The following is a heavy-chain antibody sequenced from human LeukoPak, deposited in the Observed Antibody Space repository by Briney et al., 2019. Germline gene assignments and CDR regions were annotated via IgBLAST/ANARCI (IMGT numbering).Heavy chain of an antibody. Sequence: SETLSLTCTVSGGSISSGGYYWSWIRQHPGKGLEWIGYIYYSGSTYYNPSLKSRVTISVDTSKNQFSPKLSSVTAADTAVYYCAREASAPGGLSSSPRRSSWWYNFDYWGQGTLVTVSS. J-gene: IGHJ4*02. CDR1: GGSISSGGYY. D-gene: IGHD6-13*01. V-gene: IGHV4-31*03. CDR3: AREASAPGGLSSSPRRSSWWYNFDY. CDR2: IYYSGST.